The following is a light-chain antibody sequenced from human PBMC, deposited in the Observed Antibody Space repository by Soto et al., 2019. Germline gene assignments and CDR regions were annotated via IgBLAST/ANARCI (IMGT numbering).Light chain of an antibody. J-gene: IGKJ2*01. CDR3: QQSYSSLYT. V-gene: IGKV1-39*01. Sequence: DIQMTQSPSPLSASVGDRVTITCRASQSISSHLNWYQQKPGNAPKVLISAASSLQSGVPSRFSGSGSGTDFTLTISSLQPEDYATYYCQQSYSSLYTFGQGTKLEIK. CDR2: AAS. CDR1: QSISSH.